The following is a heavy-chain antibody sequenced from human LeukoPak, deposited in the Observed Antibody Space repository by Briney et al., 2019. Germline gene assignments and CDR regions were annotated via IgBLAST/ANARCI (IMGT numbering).Heavy chain of an antibody. CDR1: GFTFSDYY. V-gene: IGHV3-11*01. D-gene: IGHD3-3*02. CDR2: ISSSGSTI. J-gene: IGHJ6*02. CDR3: ARGGELDYYYYYGMDV. Sequence: GGSLRLSCAASGFTFSDYYMSWIRQAPGKGLEWVSYISSSGSTIYYAVSVKGRFTISRDNAKNSLYLQMNSLRAEDTAVYYCARGGELDYYYYYGMDVWGQGTTVTVSS.